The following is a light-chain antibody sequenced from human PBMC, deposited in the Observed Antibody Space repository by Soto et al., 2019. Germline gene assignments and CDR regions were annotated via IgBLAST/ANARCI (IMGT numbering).Light chain of an antibody. CDR3: QQYPNSTIT. CDR2: AAS. Sequence: DIQLTQSPSCLSASVGDRVTITCRASQGISSYLAWYQQKPGKAPKLLIYAASNRATGIPGRFSASGSGTDFTLAMTETAPEDFAAHSCQQYPNSTITPRQATGLEIK. J-gene: IGKJ5*01. CDR1: QGISSY. V-gene: IGKV1-9*01.